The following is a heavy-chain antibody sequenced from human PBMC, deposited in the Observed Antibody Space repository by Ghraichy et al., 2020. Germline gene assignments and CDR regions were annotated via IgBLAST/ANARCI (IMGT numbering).Heavy chain of an antibody. CDR3: ARGDWPIVYSSSWYLDY. V-gene: IGHV4-59*01. J-gene: IGHJ4*02. CDR1: GGSISSYY. D-gene: IGHD6-13*01. Sequence: TLSLTCTVSGGSISSYYWSWIRQPPGKGLEWIGYIYYSGSTNYNPSLKSRVTISVDTSKNQFSLKLSSVTAADTAVYYCARGDWPIVYSSSWYLDYWGQGTLVTVSS. CDR2: IYYSGST.